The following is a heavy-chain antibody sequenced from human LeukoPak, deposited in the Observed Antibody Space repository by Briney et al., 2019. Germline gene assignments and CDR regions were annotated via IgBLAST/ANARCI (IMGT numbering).Heavy chain of an antibody. CDR3: ARDRILYY. Sequence: SETLSLTCTVSGGSISSYYWSWIRQPPGKGLDWIGYIYYSGSTNYNPSLRSRVTISVDTSKNQFSLKLSSVTAADTAVYYCARDRILYYWGQGTLVTVSS. CDR1: GGSISSYY. CDR2: IYYSGST. D-gene: IGHD3-3*02. J-gene: IGHJ4*02. V-gene: IGHV4-59*01.